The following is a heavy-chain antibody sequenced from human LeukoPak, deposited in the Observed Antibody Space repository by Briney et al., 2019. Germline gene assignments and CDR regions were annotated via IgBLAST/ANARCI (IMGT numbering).Heavy chain of an antibody. CDR1: GGSVSSGSYY. V-gene: IGHV4-61*01. CDR2: TYYSGST. J-gene: IGHJ1*01. CDR3: ARGWRARSRAEYFQH. Sequence: KPSETLSLTCTVSGGSVSSGSYYWSWIRQPPGKGLEWIGYTYYSGSTNYNPSLKSRVTMSVDTSKNQFSLKLSSVTAADTAVYYCARGWRARSRAEYFQHWGQGTLVTVSS. D-gene: IGHD1-1*01.